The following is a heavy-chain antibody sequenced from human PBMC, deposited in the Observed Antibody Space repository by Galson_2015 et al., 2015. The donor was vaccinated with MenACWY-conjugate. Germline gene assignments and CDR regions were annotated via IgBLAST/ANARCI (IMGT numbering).Heavy chain of an antibody. CDR1: GFIFDDYA. V-gene: IGHV3-9*01. CDR2: ISWNSGSK. J-gene: IGHJ5*02. Sequence: SLRLSCAASGFIFDDYAMHWVRQAPGKGLEWVSGISWNSGSKGYADSVKGRFTLSRDDAKNTLYLQMNSLRGDDTAVYYCTRGNDGYGRFDPWGQGTLVTVSS. CDR3: TRGNDGYGRFDP. D-gene: IGHD5-24*01.